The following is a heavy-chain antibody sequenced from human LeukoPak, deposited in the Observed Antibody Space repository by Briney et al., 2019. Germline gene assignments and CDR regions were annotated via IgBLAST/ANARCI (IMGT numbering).Heavy chain of an antibody. J-gene: IGHJ5*02. CDR3: AREQKGHCSGGSCYLGVDP. V-gene: IGHV4-4*07. CDR2: IYTSGST. Sequence: SETLSLTCAVYGGSFSGYYWSWIRQPPGKGLEWVGRIYTSGSTNYNPSLKSRVTISVDTSKNQFSLKLSSVTAADTAVYYCAREQKGHCSGGSCYLGVDPWGQGTLVTVSS. D-gene: IGHD2-15*01. CDR1: GGSFSGYY.